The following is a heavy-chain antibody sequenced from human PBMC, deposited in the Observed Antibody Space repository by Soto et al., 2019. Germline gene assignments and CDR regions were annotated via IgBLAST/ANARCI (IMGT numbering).Heavy chain of an antibody. CDR1: GFTFSDYW. D-gene: IGHD3-9*01. J-gene: IGHJ4*02. V-gene: IGHV3-74*01. Sequence: EVQLLESGGGLVQPGGSLRLSCEASGFTFSDYWMHWVRQVPGRGLVWVARINDNGAITRYADSVKGRFTVSRDNANSTMFLQMNGLTAEDTAIYYGTRGRKYDVLTGYNDYWGQGTLVTVSS. CDR3: TRGRKYDVLTGYNDY. CDR2: INDNGAIT.